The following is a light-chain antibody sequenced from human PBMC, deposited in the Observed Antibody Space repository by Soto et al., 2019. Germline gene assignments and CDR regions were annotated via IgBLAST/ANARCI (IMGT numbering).Light chain of an antibody. Sequence: EIVLTQSPDTLSLCPGERATLSCRASQSVGSSFLAWYQQTPGQAPRLLIYRTSTRATGIPDRFTGSGSGTDFTLTISRLEPEDFAVYYCQQYENSPLTFGGGTKVEIK. V-gene: IGKV3-20*01. CDR1: QSVGSSF. CDR3: QQYENSPLT. J-gene: IGKJ4*01. CDR2: RTS.